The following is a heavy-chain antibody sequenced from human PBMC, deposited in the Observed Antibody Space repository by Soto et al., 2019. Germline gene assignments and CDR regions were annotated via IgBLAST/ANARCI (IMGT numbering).Heavy chain of an antibody. CDR2: INPATGAA. Sequence: QLHLVQSGAVVKKPGASVTVSCSASGYPVTAYYMHWVRQAPGRGLEWMGGINPATGAAKYTQPFTVRAQLNTVAFASGQFSDLTAPTSNHTVLQYCAIGGVAGVAAPAAFD. CDR1: GYPVTAYY. V-gene: IGHV1-2*01. CDR3: AIGGVAGVAAPAAFD. D-gene: IGHD6-19*01. J-gene: IGHJ3*02.